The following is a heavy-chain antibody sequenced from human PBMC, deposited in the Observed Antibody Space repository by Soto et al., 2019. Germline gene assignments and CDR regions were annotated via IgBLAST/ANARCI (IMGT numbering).Heavy chain of an antibody. J-gene: IGHJ4*02. CDR1: GFTFRSFA. CDR2: ISGPGDGT. V-gene: IGHV3-23*01. Sequence: QPGGSLRLSCAASGFTFRSFALSWVRQAPGKGLEWVSAISGPGDGTDYADSVKGRFTISRDNFKNTLYLQMNSLRAEDTAVYYCAGPGYSSQDYWGQGTLVTVSS. D-gene: IGHD5-18*01. CDR3: AGPGYSSQDY.